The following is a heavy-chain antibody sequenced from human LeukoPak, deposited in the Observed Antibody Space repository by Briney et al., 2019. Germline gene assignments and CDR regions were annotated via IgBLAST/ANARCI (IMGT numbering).Heavy chain of an antibody. D-gene: IGHD4-17*01. J-gene: IGHJ6*03. V-gene: IGHV1-69*01. CDR1: GGTFSSDA. Sequence: SVKVSCKASGGTFSSDAIRWVRQAPGQGLEWMGGIIPIFGTANYAQKFQGRVTITADESTSTAYMELSSLRSEDTAVYYCARDDYDQNYYYYMDVWGKGTTVTVSS. CDR3: ARDDYDQNYYYYMDV. CDR2: IIPIFGTA.